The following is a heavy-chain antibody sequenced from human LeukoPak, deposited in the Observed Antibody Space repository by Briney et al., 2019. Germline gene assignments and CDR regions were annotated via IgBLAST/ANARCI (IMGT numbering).Heavy chain of an antibody. CDR3: ARTTIFDY. Sequence: GGSLRLSCAASGFTFTSYSMNWVRQAPGKGLEWVSTISGGGGSAYYADSVKGRFTISRDNAKNSLYLQMNSLRAEDTAVYYCARTTIFDYWGQGTLVTVSS. D-gene: IGHD1/OR15-1a*01. CDR1: GFTFTSYS. CDR2: ISGGGGSA. V-gene: IGHV3-23*01. J-gene: IGHJ4*02.